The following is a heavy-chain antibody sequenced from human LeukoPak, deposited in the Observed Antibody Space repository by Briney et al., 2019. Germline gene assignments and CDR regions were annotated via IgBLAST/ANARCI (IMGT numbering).Heavy chain of an antibody. CDR1: GFTFSTSS. Sequence: GGSLRLPCAASGFTFSTSSFNWVRQAPGKGLEWISYISTSSTINYADSVRGRFTISRDNAKSSLSLQMNSLRAEDTAVYYCARDLDYGGRGLDSWGQGTLVIVSS. CDR3: ARDLDYGGRGLDS. V-gene: IGHV3-48*04. J-gene: IGHJ4*02. CDR2: ISTSSTI. D-gene: IGHD4-23*01.